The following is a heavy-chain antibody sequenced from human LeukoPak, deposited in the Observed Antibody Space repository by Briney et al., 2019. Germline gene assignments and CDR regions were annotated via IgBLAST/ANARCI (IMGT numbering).Heavy chain of an antibody. CDR3: AKSSSGSYYMSYFDY. Sequence: GGSLRLSCAASGFTVSSNYMTWVRQAPGKGLEWVSVLYSGGSTYYADSVKGRFTISRDDSKNTLYLQMNSLRADDTAVYYCAKSSSGSYYMSYFDYWGQGTLVTVSS. CDR2: LYSGGST. J-gene: IGHJ4*02. D-gene: IGHD1-26*01. V-gene: IGHV3-66*01. CDR1: GFTVSSNY.